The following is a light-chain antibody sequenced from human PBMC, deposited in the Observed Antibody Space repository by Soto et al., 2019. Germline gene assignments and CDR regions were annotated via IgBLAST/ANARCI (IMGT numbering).Light chain of an antibody. CDR1: SSDIGGYNS. Sequence: QSALTQPASVSASPGQSITISCTGTSSDIGGYNSVSWYQQHPGKAPQLMIYDVSYRPSGISSRFSGSKSGNTASLTISGLQAEDEADYYCSSYTTPRVRVFGAGTKLTVL. CDR2: DVS. V-gene: IGLV2-14*01. CDR3: SSYTTPRVRV. J-gene: IGLJ2*01.